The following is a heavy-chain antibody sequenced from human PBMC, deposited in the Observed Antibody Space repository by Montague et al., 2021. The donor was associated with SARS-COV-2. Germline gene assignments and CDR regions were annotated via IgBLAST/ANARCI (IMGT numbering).Heavy chain of an antibody. D-gene: IGHD3-22*01. V-gene: IGHV4-39*07. CDR3: ARDGFYYDRSGPSNFDY. CDR2: IYYSGST. Sequence: SETLSLTCTVSVGSISSNNCYWGWIRQPPGKALEWIGSIYYSGSTYYNPSLKSRVTMSVDTSENPFSLKLISVTPADTAVYYCARDGFYYDRSGPSNFDYWGQGTLVTVSS. J-gene: IGHJ4*02. CDR1: VGSISSNNCY.